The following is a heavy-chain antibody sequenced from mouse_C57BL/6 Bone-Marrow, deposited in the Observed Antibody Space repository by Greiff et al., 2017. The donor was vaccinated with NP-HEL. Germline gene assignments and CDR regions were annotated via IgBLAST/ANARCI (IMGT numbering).Heavy chain of an antibody. CDR2: ISSGGSYP. CDR3: ARRGDY. Sequence: EVHLVESGGDLVKPGGSLKLSCAASGFTFSSYGMSWVRQTPDTRLEWVATISSGGSYPYYPDSVKGRFTISRDNAKNTLYLQMSSLKSEDTAMYYCARRGDYWGQGTTLTVSS. CDR1: GFTFSSYG. V-gene: IGHV5-6*01. J-gene: IGHJ2*01.